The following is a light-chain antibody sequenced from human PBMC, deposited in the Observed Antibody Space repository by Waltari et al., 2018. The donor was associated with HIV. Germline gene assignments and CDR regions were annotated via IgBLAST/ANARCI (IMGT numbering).Light chain of an antibody. CDR3: CSYAGSTTHV. V-gene: IGLV2-23*02. CDR1: SSDVGSYKV. Sequence: QSALTQPASVSGSPGQSITISCTGTSSDVGSYKVVSWYQKHPGKAPKLMIYEVSKRPSGVSNRFSGSKSCNTASLTISGLQADDEADYYCCSYAGSTTHVFGTGTKVTVL. CDR2: EVS. J-gene: IGLJ1*01.